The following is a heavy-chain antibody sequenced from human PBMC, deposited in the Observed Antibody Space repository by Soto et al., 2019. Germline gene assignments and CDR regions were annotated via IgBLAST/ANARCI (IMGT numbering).Heavy chain of an antibody. CDR2: VFSTGST. CDR1: GASINTSPYY. Sequence: QLQLQESGPGLVKPSETLSLTCSVSGASINTSPYYWGWIRQPPGGGLEWIGSVFSTGSTYYNPPRKGRVTVSVDASGNEVSLKVYSVTAADTAVYYCAKHKVEYANSGLDRWGQGTLDAVSS. V-gene: IGHV4-39*01. J-gene: IGHJ5*02. CDR3: AKHKVEYANSGLDR. D-gene: IGHD2-2*01.